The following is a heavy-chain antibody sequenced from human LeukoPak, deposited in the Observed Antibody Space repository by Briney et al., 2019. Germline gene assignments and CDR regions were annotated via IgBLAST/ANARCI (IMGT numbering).Heavy chain of an antibody. D-gene: IGHD6-13*01. Sequence: SETLSLTCAVYGGSFSGYYWSWIRQPPGKGLEWIGEINHSGSTSYNPSLKSRVTISVDTSKNQFSLKLSSVTAADTAVYYCARGAAVRGFDYWGQGTLVTVSS. J-gene: IGHJ4*02. CDR2: INHSGST. V-gene: IGHV4-34*01. CDR3: ARGAAVRGFDY. CDR1: GGSFSGYY.